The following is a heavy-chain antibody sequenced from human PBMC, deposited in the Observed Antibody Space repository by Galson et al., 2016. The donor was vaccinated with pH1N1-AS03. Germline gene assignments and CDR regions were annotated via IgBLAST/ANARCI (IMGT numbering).Heavy chain of an antibody. J-gene: IGHJ4*02. D-gene: IGHD6-13*01. V-gene: IGHV1-2*02. CDR3: ARVEGIASTTGD. CDR2: VNTKIGVT. Sequence: PGQGLEWMGFVNTKIGVTIYAPKFKGRVTMTRDTSISTAYMELRGLGSDDSASYYCARVEGIASTTGDWGQGSLITVSS.